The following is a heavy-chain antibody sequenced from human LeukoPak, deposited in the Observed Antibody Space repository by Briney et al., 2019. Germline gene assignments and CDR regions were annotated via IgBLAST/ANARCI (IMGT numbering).Heavy chain of an antibody. CDR2: IIPIFGTA. D-gene: IGHD3-9*01. CDR1: GGTFSSYA. CDR3: ARAGGPDILTGYYYYYMDV. V-gene: IGHV1-69*01. J-gene: IGHJ6*03. Sequence: VASVKVSCKASGGTFSSYAISWVRQAPGQGLEWMGGIIPIFGTANYAQKFQGRVTITADESTSTAYMELSSLRSEDTAVYYCARAGGPDILTGYYYYYMDVWGKGTTVTISS.